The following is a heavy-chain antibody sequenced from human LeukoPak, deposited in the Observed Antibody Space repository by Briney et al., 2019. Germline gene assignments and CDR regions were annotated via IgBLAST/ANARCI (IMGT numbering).Heavy chain of an antibody. CDR1: GYTFTSYG. D-gene: IGHD6-19*01. Sequence: GASVKVSCKASGYTFTSYGINWVRQAPGQGLEWMGWMNPNSGNTGYAQNFHDRVTIIRDTSINTAYMELNSLRSEDTAVYYCASLLTYTYGWFLFWGQGTLVTVSS. V-gene: IGHV1-8*03. CDR3: ASLLTYTYGWFLF. J-gene: IGHJ4*02. CDR2: MNPNSGNT.